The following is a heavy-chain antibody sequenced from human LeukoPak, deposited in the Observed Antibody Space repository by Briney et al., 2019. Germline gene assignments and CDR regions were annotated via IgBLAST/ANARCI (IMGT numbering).Heavy chain of an antibody. CDR1: GYSISSGYY. Sequence: SETLSLTCTVSGYSISSGYYWGWIRQPPGKGLEWIGSIYHSGSTYYNRSLKSRVTISVDTSKNQFSLKLNSVTAADTAVYYCARLYYYGSGSYYKSLSYFDYWGQGTLVTVSS. CDR3: ARLYYYGSGSYYKSLSYFDY. D-gene: IGHD3-10*01. J-gene: IGHJ4*02. CDR2: IYHSGST. V-gene: IGHV4-38-2*02.